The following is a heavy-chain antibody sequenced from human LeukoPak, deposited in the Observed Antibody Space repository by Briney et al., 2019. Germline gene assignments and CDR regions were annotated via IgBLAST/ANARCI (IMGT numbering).Heavy chain of an antibody. Sequence: GGSLRLSCAASGFTFSGYAMTWVRQVPGKGLEWVSRISGSGDTTNYADSVKGRFTISRDNPKNTLYLQMNSLRAEDTAVYFCAKRGVVIRVILVGFHKEAYYFDSWGQGALVTVSS. CDR1: GFTFSGYA. CDR2: ISGSGDTT. J-gene: IGHJ4*02. D-gene: IGHD3-22*01. CDR3: AKRGVVIRVILVGFHKEAYYFDS. V-gene: IGHV3-23*01.